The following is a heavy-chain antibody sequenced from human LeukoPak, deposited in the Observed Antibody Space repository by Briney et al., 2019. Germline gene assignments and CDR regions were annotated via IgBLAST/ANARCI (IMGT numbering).Heavy chain of an antibody. Sequence: GASVKVSCKVSGYTLTELSMHWVRQAPGKGLEWMGGFDPEDGETIYAQKFQGRVTMTRDTSTSTVYMELSSLRSEDTAVYYCARDRSGRFDYWGQGTLVTVSS. CDR3: ARDRSGRFDY. CDR2: FDPEDGET. J-gene: IGHJ4*02. V-gene: IGHV1-24*01. D-gene: IGHD2-15*01. CDR1: GYTLTELS.